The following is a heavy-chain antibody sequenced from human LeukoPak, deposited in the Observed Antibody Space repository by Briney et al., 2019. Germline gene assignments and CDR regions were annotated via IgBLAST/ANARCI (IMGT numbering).Heavy chain of an antibody. Sequence: ASVKVSCKASGYTFTGYYMHWVRQAPGQGLEWMGWISTYNGNTNYAQNLQGRVTMTTDTSTSTAYMEPRSLRSDDTAVYYCARGDMTTVTSDYWGQGTLVTVSS. CDR2: ISTYNGNT. CDR1: GYTFTGYY. CDR3: ARGDMTTVTSDY. V-gene: IGHV1-18*04. D-gene: IGHD4-17*01. J-gene: IGHJ4*02.